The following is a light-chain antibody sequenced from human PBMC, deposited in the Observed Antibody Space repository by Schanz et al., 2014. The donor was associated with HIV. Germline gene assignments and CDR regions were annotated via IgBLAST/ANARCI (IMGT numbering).Light chain of an antibody. Sequence: EIVMTQSPATLSVSPGERVTLSCRASQSVDSSYLAWHQQKPGQAPRLLIYGVSSRATGIPDRFSGSGSGTDFTLTISRLEPEDFAVYYCQQYGSSPRTFGQGTKVEIK. CDR1: QSVDSSY. V-gene: IGKV3-20*01. CDR3: QQYGSSPRT. J-gene: IGKJ1*01. CDR2: GVS.